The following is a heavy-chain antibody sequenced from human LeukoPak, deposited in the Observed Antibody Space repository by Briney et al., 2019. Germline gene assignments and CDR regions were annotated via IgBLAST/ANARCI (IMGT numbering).Heavy chain of an antibody. J-gene: IGHJ4*02. CDR1: GYTFTSYA. V-gene: IGHV1-2*04. CDR2: INPNSGGT. CDR3: ARGESGYSYVDY. D-gene: IGHD5-18*01. Sequence: GASVKVSCKASGYTFTSYAMHWVRQAPGQGLEWMGWINPNSGGTNYAQKFQGWVTMTRDTSISTAYMELSRLRSDDTAVYYCARGESGYSYVDYWGQGTLVTVSS.